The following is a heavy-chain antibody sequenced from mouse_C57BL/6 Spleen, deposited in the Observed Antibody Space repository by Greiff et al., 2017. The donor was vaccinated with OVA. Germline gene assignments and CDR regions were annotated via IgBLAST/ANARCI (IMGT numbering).Heavy chain of an antibody. CDR1: GYTFTSYW. CDR2: IYPGSGST. CDR3: ARPSGYSNYDGYFDY. J-gene: IGHJ2*01. Sequence: VQLQQSGAELVKPGASVKMSCKASGYTFTSYWITWVKQRPGQGLEWIGDIYPGSGSTNYNEKFKSKATLTVDTSSSTAYMQLSSLTSEDSAVYYSARPSGYSNYDGYFDYWGQGTTLTVSS. V-gene: IGHV1-55*01. D-gene: IGHD2-5*01.